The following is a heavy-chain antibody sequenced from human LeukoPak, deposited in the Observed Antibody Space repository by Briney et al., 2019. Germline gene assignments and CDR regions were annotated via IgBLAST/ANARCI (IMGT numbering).Heavy chain of an antibody. D-gene: IGHD1-26*01. V-gene: IGHV3-21*04. CDR1: GFSLASYS. J-gene: IGHJ4*02. Sequence: GGSLRLSCAASGFSLASYSTNWVRQAPGKGLEWVSSISTDNTYIYYADSVKGRFTISRDNAKNSLYLQMNSLRAEDTAVYYCAKVVASLVGATGYWGQGTLVTVSS. CDR3: AKVVASLVGATGY. CDR2: ISTDNTYI.